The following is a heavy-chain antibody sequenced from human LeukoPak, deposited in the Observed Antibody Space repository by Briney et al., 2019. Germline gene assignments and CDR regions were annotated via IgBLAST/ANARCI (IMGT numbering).Heavy chain of an antibody. J-gene: IGHJ5*02. D-gene: IGHD4-17*01. CDR1: GYSISSGYY. Sequence: PSETLSLTCTVSGYSISSGYYWGWIRQPPGKGLEWIGSGYHIGSTYFNPSLRSRVTILIDIFKNQFSLKISSVTAADTAIYYCARVGDYGDYVNWFDPWGPGTLVTVSS. V-gene: IGHV4-38-2*02. CDR2: GYHIGST. CDR3: ARVGDYGDYVNWFDP.